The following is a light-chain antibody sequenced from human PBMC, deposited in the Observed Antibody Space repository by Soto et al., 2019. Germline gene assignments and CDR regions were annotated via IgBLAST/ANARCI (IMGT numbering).Light chain of an antibody. CDR2: DVS. Sequence: DIQMTQPHSSLSASVGDGVTITCRTSQRITTYLTWYQQKAGKAPKLLIYDVSSLQKGVPSRSLCGRSGTDLTLATSSLQPEDFATYYCQQCYTSLFTVGGRTKVDIK. V-gene: IGKV1-39*01. CDR3: QQCYTSLFT. CDR1: QRITTY. J-gene: IGKJ4*01.